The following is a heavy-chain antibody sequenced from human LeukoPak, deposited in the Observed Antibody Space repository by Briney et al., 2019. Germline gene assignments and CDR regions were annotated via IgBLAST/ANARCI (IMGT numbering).Heavy chain of an antibody. Sequence: ASVKVSCKASGGTFSSYAISWVRQAPGQGLEWMGGIIPIFGTANYAQKFQGRVTITADESTSTAYMELSSLRSEDTAVYYCARASCSSTSCDAPFDYWGQGTLVTVSS. D-gene: IGHD2-2*01. J-gene: IGHJ4*02. CDR2: IIPIFGTA. CDR3: ARASCSSTSCDAPFDY. V-gene: IGHV1-69*13. CDR1: GGTFSSYA.